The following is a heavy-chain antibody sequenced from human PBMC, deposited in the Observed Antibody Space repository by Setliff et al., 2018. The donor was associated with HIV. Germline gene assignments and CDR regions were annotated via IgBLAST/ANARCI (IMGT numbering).Heavy chain of an antibody. V-gene: IGHV3-7*01. J-gene: IGHJ4*02. CDR2: IKQDGSDK. Sequence: GGSLTLSCAVSGFTFRIYSMNWVRQVYGKGLEWVAKIKQDGSDKYYVGSVRGRFTLSRDNARNSLYLQMNSLRAADTAMYYCARDWRHGYDLSFDYWGQGTLVTVSS. CDR3: ARDWRHGYDLSFDY. CDR1: GFTFRIYS. D-gene: IGHD5-12*01.